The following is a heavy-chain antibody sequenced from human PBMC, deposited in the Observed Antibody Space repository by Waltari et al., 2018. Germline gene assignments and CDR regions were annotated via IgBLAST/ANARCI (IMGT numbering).Heavy chain of an antibody. CDR3: ARESEVTPYYYYGMDV. CDR2: INPSGGST. D-gene: IGHD4-4*01. Sequence: QVQLVQSGAEVKKPGASVKVSCKASGYTFTSYYMHWVRQAPGQGLAWMGIINPSGGSTSYAQKVQGRVTMTRETSTSTVYMELSSLRSEDTAVYYCARESEVTPYYYYGMDVWGQGTTVTVSS. J-gene: IGHJ6*02. CDR1: GYTFTSYY. V-gene: IGHV1-46*01.